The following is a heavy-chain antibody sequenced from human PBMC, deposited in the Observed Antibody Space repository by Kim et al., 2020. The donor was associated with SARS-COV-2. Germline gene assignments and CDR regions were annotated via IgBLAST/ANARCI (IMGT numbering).Heavy chain of an antibody. Sequence: SETLSLTCTVSGVTISSGGYYWSWIRQHPGKGLEWIGCTYYSGSTYYNPSLKSRFTISVDTSKNQFSLKLSSVTDADTAVYYCARAGITMIGVNAFGIWGQGTMLTASS. CDR1: GVTISSGGYY. CDR2: TYYSGST. D-gene: IGHD3-22*01. CDR3: ARAGITMIGVNAFGI. J-gene: IGHJ3*02. V-gene: IGHV4-31*03.